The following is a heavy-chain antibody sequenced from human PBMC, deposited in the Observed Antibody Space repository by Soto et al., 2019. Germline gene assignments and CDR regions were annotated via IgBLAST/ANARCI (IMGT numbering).Heavy chain of an antibody. V-gene: IGHV3-53*01. CDR1: GFTVSNNY. J-gene: IGHJ4*02. D-gene: IGHD3-10*01. Sequence: EVQLVESGGGLIQPGGSLRLSCAVSGFTVSNNYMSWVRQAPGKGLEGVSVIYSGGYTAYGDSVKGRFTISRDNSKNPPYRQTNSRGAADTAVFCGARGPGGGGYWGQGTLVTVSS. CDR2: IYSGGYT. CDR3: ARGPGGGGY.